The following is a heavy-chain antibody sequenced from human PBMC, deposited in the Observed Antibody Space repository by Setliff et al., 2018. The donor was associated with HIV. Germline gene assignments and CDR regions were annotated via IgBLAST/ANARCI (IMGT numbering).Heavy chain of an antibody. Sequence: GSLRLSCAASGFPFSRYSMNWVRQAPGKGLEWVSYISSSSSSIYHADSVKGRFTISRDNAKNTLYLQMNRLRADDTAVYYCVRGPQFTPHWGQGTLVTVSS. CDR1: GFPFSRYS. J-gene: IGHJ4*02. V-gene: IGHV3-48*04. CDR3: VRGPQFTPH. D-gene: IGHD3-16*01. CDR2: ISSSSSSI.